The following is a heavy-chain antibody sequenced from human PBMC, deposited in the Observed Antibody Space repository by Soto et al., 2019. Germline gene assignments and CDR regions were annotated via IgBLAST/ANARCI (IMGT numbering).Heavy chain of an antibody. CDR1: GFTLSSYA. D-gene: IGHD6-6*01. J-gene: IGHJ4*02. V-gene: IGHV3-23*01. Sequence: EVQLLESGGGLVQPGESLRLSCAASGFTLSSYAISLVRQAPAKGLEWVSVSSGSDDSTYYADSVKGRFTMSRDNSKNTLYLQMNSLRAEDTAVDYCAKRSSSSTFDYWGQGTLVTVSS. CDR3: AKRSSSSTFDY. CDR2: SSGSDDST.